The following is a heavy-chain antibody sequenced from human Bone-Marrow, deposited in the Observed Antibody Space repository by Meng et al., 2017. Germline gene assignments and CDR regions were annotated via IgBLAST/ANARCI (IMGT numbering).Heavy chain of an antibody. CDR2: IIPIFGTA. CDR1: GGTFSSYA. V-gene: IGHV1-69*01. D-gene: IGHD5-24*01. Sequence: QAQLVRAGADVKRPWSPGKCPCKASGGTFSSYAISWVRQAPGQGLEWMGGIIPIFGTANYAQKFQGRVTITADESTSTAYMELSSLRSEDTAVYYCAIGDGYNYKDYWGQGTLVTVSS. CDR3: AIGDGYNYKDY. J-gene: IGHJ4*02.